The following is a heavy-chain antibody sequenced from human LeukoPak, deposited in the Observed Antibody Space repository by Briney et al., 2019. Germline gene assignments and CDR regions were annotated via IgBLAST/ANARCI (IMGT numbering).Heavy chain of an antibody. V-gene: IGHV3-66*01. CDR3: AREPPIKDYAMDV. Sequence: GGSLRLSCAASGLTVSGNYMSWVRQAPGQGLEWVSVIYSGGSTYYADSVKGRFTISRDNAKNSLYLQMNSLRDEDTAVYYCAREPPIKDYAMDVWGQGTTVIVSS. CDR2: IYSGGST. CDR1: GLTVSGNY. J-gene: IGHJ6*02. D-gene: IGHD1-14*01.